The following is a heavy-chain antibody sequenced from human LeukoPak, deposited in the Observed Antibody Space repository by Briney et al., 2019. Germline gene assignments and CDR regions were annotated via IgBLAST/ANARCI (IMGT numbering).Heavy chain of an antibody. CDR1: GFTFSSYE. CDR2: ISSSGSTI. Sequence: PGGSLRLSCAASGFTFSSYEMNWVRQAPGKGLEWVSYISSSGSTIYYADSVKGRFTISRDNAKNSLYLQMNSLRAEDTAVYYCARDRGILWFGELLLDYWGQGTLVTVSS. V-gene: IGHV3-48*03. J-gene: IGHJ4*02. D-gene: IGHD3-10*01. CDR3: ARDRGILWFGELLLDY.